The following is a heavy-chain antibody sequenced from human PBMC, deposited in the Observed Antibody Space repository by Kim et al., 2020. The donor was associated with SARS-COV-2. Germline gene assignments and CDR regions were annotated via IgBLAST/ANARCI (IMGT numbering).Heavy chain of an antibody. CDR1: GFTFSSYW. CDR2: IKQDGSEK. CDR3: ARARDILTGYYNGFYFDY. V-gene: IGHV3-7*03. J-gene: IGHJ4*02. Sequence: GGSLRLSCAASGFTFSSYWMSWVRQAPGKGLEWVANIKQDGSEKYYVDSVKGRFTISRDNAKNSLYLQMNSLRAEDTAVYYCARARDILTGYYNGFYFDYWGQGTLVTVSS. D-gene: IGHD3-9*01.